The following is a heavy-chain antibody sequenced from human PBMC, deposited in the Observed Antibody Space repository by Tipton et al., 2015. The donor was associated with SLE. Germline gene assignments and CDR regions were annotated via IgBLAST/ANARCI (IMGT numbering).Heavy chain of an antibody. Sequence: TLSLTCTVSGGSISNYYWNWIRQPPGKGLEWIGYISYSGSSNYNPSLKSRVTISLDTSKNQFSLTLSSVTAADTALYYCARDPDYGDPGTFDYWGQGTLVTVSS. CDR2: ISYSGSS. CDR1: GGSISNYY. CDR3: ARDPDYGDPGTFDY. D-gene: IGHD4-17*01. J-gene: IGHJ4*02. V-gene: IGHV4-59*01.